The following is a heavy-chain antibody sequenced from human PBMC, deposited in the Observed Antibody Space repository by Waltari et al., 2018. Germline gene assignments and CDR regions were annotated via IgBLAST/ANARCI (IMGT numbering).Heavy chain of an antibody. D-gene: IGHD4-17*01. Sequence: QVQLQQSGPGLVKPSQTLSLTCAISGDSVSSNSAAWNWIRQSPSRGLEWLGRTYYRSRWSNDDAVSVKSRITVNPDTSKNQFSLQLNSVTPEDTAVYYCARMTTVTDDAFDIWGQGTMVTVSS. CDR2: TYYRSRWSN. V-gene: IGHV6-1*01. CDR3: ARMTTVTDDAFDI. CDR1: GDSVSSNSAA. J-gene: IGHJ3*02.